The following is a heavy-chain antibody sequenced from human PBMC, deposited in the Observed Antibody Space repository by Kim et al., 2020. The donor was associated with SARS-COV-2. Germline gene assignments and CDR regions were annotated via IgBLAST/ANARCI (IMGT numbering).Heavy chain of an antibody. D-gene: IGHD3-10*01. CDR2: INAGNGNT. CDR3: AILWFGVEYYYGMDV. CDR1: GYTFTSYA. V-gene: IGHV1-3*01. J-gene: IGHJ6*02. Sequence: ASVKVSCKASGYTFTSYAMHWVRQAPGQRLEWMGWINAGNGNTKYSQKFQGRVTITRDTSASTAYMELSRLRSEDTAVYYCAILWFGVEYYYGMDVWGQGTTVTVSS.